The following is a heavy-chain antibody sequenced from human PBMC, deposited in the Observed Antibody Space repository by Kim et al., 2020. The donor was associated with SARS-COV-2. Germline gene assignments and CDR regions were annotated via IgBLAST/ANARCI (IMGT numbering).Heavy chain of an antibody. CDR3: ARYASDSSGLYYFDY. V-gene: IGHV5-51*01. CDR1: GYSFTSYW. D-gene: IGHD6-19*01. CDR2: IYSGDSDT. J-gene: IGHJ4*02. Sequence: GESLKISCKGSGYSFTSYWIGWVRQMPGKGLEWMGIIYSGDSDTRYSPSFQGQVTISADKSISTAYLQWSSLKASDTAMYYCARYASDSSGLYYFDYWGQGTLVTVSS.